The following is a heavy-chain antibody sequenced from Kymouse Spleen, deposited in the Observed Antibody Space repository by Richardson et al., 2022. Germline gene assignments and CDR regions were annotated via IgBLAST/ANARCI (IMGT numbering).Heavy chain of an antibody. Sequence: EVQLVESGGGLVQPGGSLRLSCAASGFTFSSYSMNWVRQAPGKGLEWVSYISSSSSTIYYADSVKGRFTISRDNAKNSLYLQMNSLRDEDTAVYYCARDHSSGWYPYYFDYWGQGTLVTVSS. J-gene: IGHJ4*02. V-gene: IGHV3-48*02. CDR3: ARDHSSGWYPYYFDY. CDR2: ISSSSSTI. D-gene: IGHD6-19*01. CDR1: GFTFSSYS.